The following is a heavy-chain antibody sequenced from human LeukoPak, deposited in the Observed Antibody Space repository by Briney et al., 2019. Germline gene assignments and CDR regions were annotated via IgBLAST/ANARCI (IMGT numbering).Heavy chain of an antibody. D-gene: IGHD2-15*01. CDR3: AKSVVEGFEDN. CDR2: ISGSGGCT. V-gene: IGHV3-23*01. CDR1: GFPFSSYA. Sequence: PGGSLKLSCAAPGFPFSSYAMSWVRQAPGKGLEWVSAISGSGGCTYYADFVKGRFTISRDNSKNTLYLQMNRLRAENTAVYYCAKSVVEGFEDNWGQGALVTVSS. J-gene: IGHJ4*02.